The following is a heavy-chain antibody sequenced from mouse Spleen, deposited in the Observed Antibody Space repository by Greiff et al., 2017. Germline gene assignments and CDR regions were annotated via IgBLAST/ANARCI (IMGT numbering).Heavy chain of an antibody. D-gene: IGHD1-1*01. V-gene: IGHV5-6*01. Sequence: EVMLVESGGDLVKPGGSLKLSCAASGFTFSSYGMSWVRQTPVKRLEWVATISSGGSYTYYPDSVKGRFTISRDNAKNTLYLQMSSLKSEDTAMYYCARHETLSGYFDYWGQGTTLTVSS. CDR2: ISSGGSYT. CDR1: GFTFSSYG. CDR3: ARHETLSGYFDY. J-gene: IGHJ2*01.